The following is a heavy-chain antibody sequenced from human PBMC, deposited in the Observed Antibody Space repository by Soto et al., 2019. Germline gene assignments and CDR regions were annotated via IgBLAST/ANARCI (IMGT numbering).Heavy chain of an antibody. V-gene: IGHV1-18*01. D-gene: IGHD4-17*01. CDR2: ISAYNGNT. Sequence: ASVKVSCKASGYTFTSYGISWVRQAPGQGLEWMGWISAYNGNTNYAQKLQGRVTMTTDTSTSTAYMELRSLRSDDTAVYYCARDPRVYGDYEANYYYYYMDVWGKGTTVTVSS. CDR1: GYTFTSYG. CDR3: ARDPRVYGDYEANYYYYYMDV. J-gene: IGHJ6*03.